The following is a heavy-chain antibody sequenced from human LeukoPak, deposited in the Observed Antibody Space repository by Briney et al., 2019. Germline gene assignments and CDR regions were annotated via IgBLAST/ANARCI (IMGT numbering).Heavy chain of an antibody. V-gene: IGHV1-58*01. D-gene: IGHD3-16*01. Sequence: SVKVSCKASGFTSTNFAVQWVRQARGQRLEWIGWIIVGSGATKCAQDFQEGVTITRDLSTSTLYMELRSLTSEDTAVYYCAADLSNPRMGASYLDSWGQGTLVTVSS. CDR2: IIVGSGAT. J-gene: IGHJ4*02. CDR1: GFTSTNFA. CDR3: AADLSNPRMGASYLDS.